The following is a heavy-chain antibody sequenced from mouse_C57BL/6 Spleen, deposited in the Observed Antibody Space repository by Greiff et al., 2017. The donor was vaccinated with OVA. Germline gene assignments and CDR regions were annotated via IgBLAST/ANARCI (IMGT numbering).Heavy chain of an antibody. Sequence: QVQLQQPGAELVRPGSSVKLSCKASGYTFTSYWMDWVQQRPGQGLEWIGNIYPSDSETHYNQKFKDKATLTVDKSSSTAYMQLSSLTSEDSAVYYCARPGSSYRGYFDVWGTGTTVTVSS. V-gene: IGHV1-61*01. J-gene: IGHJ1*03. CDR1: GYTFTSYW. CDR3: ARPGSSYRGYFDV. D-gene: IGHD1-1*01. CDR2: IYPSDSET.